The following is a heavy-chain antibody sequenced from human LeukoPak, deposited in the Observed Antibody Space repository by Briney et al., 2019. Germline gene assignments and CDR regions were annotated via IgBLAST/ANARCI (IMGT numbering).Heavy chain of an antibody. J-gene: IGHJ4*02. CDR2: INPNSGGT. CDR1: GYTFTGYY. CDR3: ASGFGGSGSLTKIFDY. D-gene: IGHD3-10*01. Sequence: GASVKVSCKASGYTFTGYYMHWVRQAPGQGLEWMGGINPNSGGTNYALKFQGRGTMTRDTSISTAYMEVSSLRSDDTAVYYCASGFGGSGSLTKIFDYWGQGTLVTVSP. V-gene: IGHV1-2*02.